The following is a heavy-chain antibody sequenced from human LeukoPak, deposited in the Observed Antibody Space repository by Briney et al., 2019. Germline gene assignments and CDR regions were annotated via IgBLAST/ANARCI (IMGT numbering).Heavy chain of an antibody. D-gene: IGHD2-2*01. CDR2: ISAYNGNT. CDR3: ARDYCSSTSCYVAFDP. Sequence: GASVKVSCMASGYTFTSYGMSWVRQAPGQGLGWVGWISAYNGNTNYAQKLQGRVTITTDTSTSTAYMELRSLRSDDTAVYYCARDYCSSTSCYVAFDPWGQGTLVTVSS. CDR1: GYTFTSYG. V-gene: IGHV1-18*01. J-gene: IGHJ5*02.